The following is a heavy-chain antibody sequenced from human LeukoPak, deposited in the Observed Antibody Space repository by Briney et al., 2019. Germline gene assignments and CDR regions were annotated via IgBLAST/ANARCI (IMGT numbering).Heavy chain of an antibody. CDR1: GFTFSSYD. D-gene: IGHD3-10*01. CDR2: IGTAGVP. CDR3: ARALRVRGVMSGAFDI. J-gene: IGHJ3*02. Sequence: GGSLRLSCAASGFTFSSYDMHWVRQATGKGLEWVSAIGTAGVPYYPGSVKGRFTISRENAKNSLYLQMNSLRAGDTAVYYCARALRVRGVMSGAFDIWGQGTMVTVS. V-gene: IGHV3-13*05.